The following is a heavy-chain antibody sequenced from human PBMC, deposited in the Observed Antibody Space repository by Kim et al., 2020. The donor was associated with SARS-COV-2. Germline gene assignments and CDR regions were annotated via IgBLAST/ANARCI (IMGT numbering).Heavy chain of an antibody. V-gene: IGHV1-18*01. D-gene: IGHD3-3*01. CDR1: GYTFTTYG. CDR2: ISTDSGYT. J-gene: IGHJ4*02. Sequence: ASVKVSCKTSGYTFTTYGLRWVRQAPGQGLEWMGWISTDSGYTKYAQKFQDRVTMTKDTSTSTAYMELSSLMSDDTAVYFCARDHDYCFDLWGQGTLVTVSS. CDR3: ARDHDYCFDL.